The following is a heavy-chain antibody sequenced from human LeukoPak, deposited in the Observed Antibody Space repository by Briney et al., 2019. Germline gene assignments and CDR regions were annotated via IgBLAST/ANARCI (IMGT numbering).Heavy chain of an antibody. CDR1: GYTFTSYG. CDR3: ARDAGAYCGGDCYGSWFDP. CDR2: INPSGGST. V-gene: IGHV1-46*01. J-gene: IGHJ5*02. D-gene: IGHD2-21*02. Sequence: ASVKVSCKASGYTFTSYGISWVRQAPGQGLEWMGIINPSGGSTSYAQKFQGRVTMTRDMSTSTVYMELSSLRSEDTAVYYCARDAGAYCGGDCYGSWFDPWGQGTLVTVSS.